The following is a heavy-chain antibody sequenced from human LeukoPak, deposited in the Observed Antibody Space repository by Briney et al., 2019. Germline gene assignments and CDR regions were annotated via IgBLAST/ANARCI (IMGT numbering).Heavy chain of an antibody. CDR1: GFTFSSYS. CDR3: ARSSGSYRPDYFDY. J-gene: IGHJ4*02. CDR2: ISSSSSYI. Sequence: GGSLRLSCAASGFTFSSYSMNWVRQAPGKGLEWVSSISSSSSYIYYADSVKGRFTISRDNAKNSLCLQMNSLRAEDTAVYYCARSSGSYRPDYFDYWGQGTLVTVSS. D-gene: IGHD3-10*01. V-gene: IGHV3-21*01.